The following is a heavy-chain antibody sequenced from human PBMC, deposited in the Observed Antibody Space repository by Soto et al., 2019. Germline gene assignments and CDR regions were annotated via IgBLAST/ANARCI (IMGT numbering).Heavy chain of an antibody. Sequence: SETLSLTCTVSGGSISSGGYYWSWIRQHPGKGLEWIGYIYYSGSTYYNPSLKSRVTISVDTSKNQFSLKLSSVTAADTAVYYCARVSRYYDSSGYYQNWFDPWGQGTLVTVSS. CDR3: ARVSRYYDSSGYYQNWFDP. D-gene: IGHD3-22*01. J-gene: IGHJ5*02. CDR1: GGSISSGGYY. CDR2: IYYSGST. V-gene: IGHV4-31*03.